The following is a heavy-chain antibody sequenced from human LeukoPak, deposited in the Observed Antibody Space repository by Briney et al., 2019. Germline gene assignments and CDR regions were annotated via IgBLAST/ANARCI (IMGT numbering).Heavy chain of an antibody. J-gene: IGHJ5*01. Sequence: PGGSLILSCAASGFSLSDYWMNWVRQTPGKGPEWLANIKQDGSEKNYVESVNGRFIISRDNAKNSGYLQMNSLRAEDTAVYYCVGGTGWLPLTWGQGTLVTVSS. CDR3: VGGTGWLPLT. D-gene: IGHD6-19*01. CDR2: IKQDGSEK. V-gene: IGHV3-7*04. CDR1: GFSLSDYW.